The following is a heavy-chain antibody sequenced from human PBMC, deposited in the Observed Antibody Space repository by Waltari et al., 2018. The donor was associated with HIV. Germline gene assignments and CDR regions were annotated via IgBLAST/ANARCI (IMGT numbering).Heavy chain of an antibody. Sequence: QVQLVESGGGLVKPGGSLRLSCETSEFTFSDYYMSWIRQAPGKGLEWVSYISHSSSSIYYADSVKGRFTISRDNAKNSLFLQMTRLRADDTAVYYCARDLGTGGAFDVWGQGTVVTVFS. J-gene: IGHJ3*01. CDR3: ARDLGTGGAFDV. V-gene: IGHV3-11*01. CDR2: ISHSSSSI. D-gene: IGHD1-1*01. CDR1: EFTFSDYY.